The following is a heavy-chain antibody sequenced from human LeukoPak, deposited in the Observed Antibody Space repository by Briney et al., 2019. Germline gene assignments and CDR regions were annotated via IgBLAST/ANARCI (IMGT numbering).Heavy chain of an antibody. CDR2: MNPNSGNT. Sequence: ASVKVSCKASGYTFTSYDINWVRQATGQGLEWMGWMNPNSGNTGYAQKFQGRVTMTRNTSISTAYMELSSLRSEDTAVYYCARGPGGIYDFWSGHFDFNYYYGMDVWGQGTTVTVSS. CDR3: ARGPGGIYDFWSGHFDFNYYYGMDV. J-gene: IGHJ6*02. D-gene: IGHD3-3*01. V-gene: IGHV1-8*01. CDR1: GYTFTSYD.